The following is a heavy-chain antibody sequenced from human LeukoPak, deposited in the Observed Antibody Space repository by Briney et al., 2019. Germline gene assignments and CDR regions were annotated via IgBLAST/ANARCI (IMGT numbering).Heavy chain of an antibody. CDR2: IIPIFGIA. Sequence: SVKVSCKASGGTFSSYAISWVRQAPGQGLEWMGRIIPIFGIADYAQKFQGRVTITADKSTSTAYMELSSLRSEDTAVYYCARDSGYGSGSYYSSGFDPWGQGTLVTVSS. J-gene: IGHJ5*02. V-gene: IGHV1-69*04. D-gene: IGHD3-10*01. CDR1: GGTFSSYA. CDR3: ARDSGYGSGSYYSSGFDP.